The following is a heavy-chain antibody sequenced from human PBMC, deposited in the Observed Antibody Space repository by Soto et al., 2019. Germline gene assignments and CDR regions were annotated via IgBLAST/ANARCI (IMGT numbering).Heavy chain of an antibody. Sequence: QVQLVQSGAEVKKPASSVKVSCKASGGTFSSYSINWVRQAPGQGLEWMGEIIPIFGTANYAQKFQGRVTITADESTSTAYMALSSRRSEDTAVYYCARDGGRHSGGIDYWGQGTLVSVPS. CDR2: IIPIFGTA. CDR3: ARDGGRHSGGIDY. CDR1: GGTFSSYS. D-gene: IGHD2-15*01. V-gene: IGHV1-69*01. J-gene: IGHJ4*02.